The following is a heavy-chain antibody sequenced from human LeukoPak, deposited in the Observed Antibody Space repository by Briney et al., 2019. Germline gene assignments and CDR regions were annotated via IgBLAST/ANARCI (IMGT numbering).Heavy chain of an antibody. D-gene: IGHD2-21*02. CDR2: IYSGGST. CDR3: ARDPPVGYCGGDCYTDY. V-gene: IGHV3-66*02. CDR1: GFTVSSNY. Sequence: GGSLRLSCAASGFTVSSNYMSWVRQAPGKGLEWVSVIYSGGSTYHADSVKGRFTISRDNSKNTLYLQMNSLRAEDTAVYYCARDPPVGYCGGDCYTDYWGQGTLVTVSS. J-gene: IGHJ4*02.